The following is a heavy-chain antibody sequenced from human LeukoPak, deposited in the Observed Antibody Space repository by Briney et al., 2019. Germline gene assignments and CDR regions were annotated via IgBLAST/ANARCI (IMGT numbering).Heavy chain of an antibody. CDR2: IYSSGST. D-gene: IGHD3/OR15-3a*01. J-gene: IGHJ6*03. CDR1: GGSISSYY. CDR3: ARVISSPCYYYYVDV. Sequence: PSETLSLTCTVSGGSISSYYWSWIRQPAGKGLEWIGRIYSSGSTDYNPSLKSRVTMSVDTSRSQFPLKLSSVTAADTAVYYCARVISSPCYYYYVDVWGKGTTVTVSS. V-gene: IGHV4-4*07.